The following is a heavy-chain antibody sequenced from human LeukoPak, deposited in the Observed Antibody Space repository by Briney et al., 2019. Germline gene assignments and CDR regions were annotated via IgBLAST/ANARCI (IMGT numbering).Heavy chain of an antibody. CDR2: INHSGST. CDR3: ARLSSGWPYYFDY. Sequence: SETLSFTCAVYGGSFSGYYWSWIRQPPGKGLEWIGEINHSGSTNYNPSLKSRVTISVDTSKNQFSLKLSSVTAADTAVYYCARLSSGWPYYFDYWGQGTLVTVSS. J-gene: IGHJ4*02. V-gene: IGHV4-34*01. CDR1: GGSFSGYY. D-gene: IGHD6-19*01.